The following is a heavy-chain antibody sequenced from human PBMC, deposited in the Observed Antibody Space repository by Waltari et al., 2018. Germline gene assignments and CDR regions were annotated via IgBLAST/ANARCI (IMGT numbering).Heavy chain of an antibody. CDR2: IFNGGAT. Sequence: QLQESGPGLVKPSETLSLTCTVSGGSIERDYWTWVRQTPGKGLEWIGYIFNGGATNYDPSLMSRVSISLDMANRQFSLNLMSVTAADTAVYFCTRSRSSGEQIHFDYWGRGILVTVSS. D-gene: IGHD1-26*01. J-gene: IGHJ4*02. CDR3: TRSRSSGEQIHFDY. CDR1: GGSIERDY. V-gene: IGHV4-59*01.